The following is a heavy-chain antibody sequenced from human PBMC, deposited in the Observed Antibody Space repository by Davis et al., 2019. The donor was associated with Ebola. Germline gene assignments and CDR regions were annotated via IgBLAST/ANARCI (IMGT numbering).Heavy chain of an antibody. CDR3: ARDPTIFGVDSNWFDP. Sequence: AASVKVSCKASGYTFTNYDINWVRQATGQGLEWMGWINPNSGGTNYAQKFQGWVTMTRDTSTSTVYMELSSLRSEDTAVYYCARDPTIFGVDSNWFDPWGQGTLVTVSS. J-gene: IGHJ5*02. D-gene: IGHD3-3*01. CDR1: GYTFTNYD. V-gene: IGHV1-2*04. CDR2: INPNSGGT.